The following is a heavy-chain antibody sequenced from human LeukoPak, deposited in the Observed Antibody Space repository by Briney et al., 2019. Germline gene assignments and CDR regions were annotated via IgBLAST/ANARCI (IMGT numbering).Heavy chain of an antibody. J-gene: IGHJ4*02. CDR1: GFNFSIYA. D-gene: IGHD2-15*01. CDR2: ISSGGGTT. Sequence: PGGSLRLSCAGSGFNFSIYAMSWVRQAPGKGLEWVSAISSGGGTTYYADSVKGRLTISRDNSKNTLSLQMDSLRVEDTAVHHCAKAKGGLWGQGTLVTVSS. CDR3: AKAKGGL. V-gene: IGHV3-23*01.